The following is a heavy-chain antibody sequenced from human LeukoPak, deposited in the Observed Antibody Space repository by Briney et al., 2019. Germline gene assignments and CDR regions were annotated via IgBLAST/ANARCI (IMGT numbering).Heavy chain of an antibody. J-gene: IGHJ5*02. CDR3: ARDKGQYGSGTRGFTWFDP. CDR2: IYSRGST. CDR1: GGSFTDYY. Sequence: SETLSLTCAVYGGSFTDYYWGWIRQSPGKGLEWIGSIYSRGSTYYNPSLKSRVIVSSDMSKNQFSLMLNSVTAADTAVYYCARDKGQYGSGTRGFTWFDPWGQGTLVTVSS. V-gene: IGHV4-34*01. D-gene: IGHD3-10*01.